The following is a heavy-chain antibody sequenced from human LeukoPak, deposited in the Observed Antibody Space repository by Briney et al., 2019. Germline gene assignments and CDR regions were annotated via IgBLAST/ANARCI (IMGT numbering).Heavy chain of an antibody. CDR3: SSPPYDLRMFDS. Sequence: SETLSLTCTVSGASISSGEYYWTWVRQPPGKGLEWIGYIYYSASTYYNPSLKSRVTISLDTSKNQFSLTLTSVTAADTAVYYCSSPPYDLRMFDSWGQGTLVTVSS. CDR2: IYYSAST. V-gene: IGHV4-30-4*01. D-gene: IGHD3-22*01. CDR1: GASISSGEYY. J-gene: IGHJ5*01.